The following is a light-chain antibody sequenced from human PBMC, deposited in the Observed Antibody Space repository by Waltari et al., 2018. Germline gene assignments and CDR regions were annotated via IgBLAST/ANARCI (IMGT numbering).Light chain of an antibody. CDR2: EAS. CDR1: QSIGSS. Sequence: DIQMTQSPSTMSAPVGDRVTITCRASQSIGSSLAWYQQKPGKDPKVVIYEASSLESGVPSRFSGSGSGTEFTLTISSLQPDDFATYYCQQCNSYLLTFGGGTKVEIK. J-gene: IGKJ4*01. CDR3: QQCNSYLLT. V-gene: IGKV1-5*03.